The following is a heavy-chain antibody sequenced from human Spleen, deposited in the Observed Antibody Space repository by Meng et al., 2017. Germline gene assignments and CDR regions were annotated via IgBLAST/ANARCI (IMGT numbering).Heavy chain of an antibody. CDR3: ARIYRGVVTATNYYWYFDL. V-gene: IGHV2-26*01. CDR2: IFSNDEK. CDR1: GFSLSNARMG. D-gene: IGHD2-21*02. Sequence: SGPTLAKPTDTLTLTCTVSGFSLSNARMGVSWIRQPPGKALEWLAHIFSNDEKSYSTSLKSRLTISKDTSKSQVVLTMTNMDPVDTATYYCARIYRGVVTATNYYWYFDLWGRGTLVTVSS. J-gene: IGHJ2*01.